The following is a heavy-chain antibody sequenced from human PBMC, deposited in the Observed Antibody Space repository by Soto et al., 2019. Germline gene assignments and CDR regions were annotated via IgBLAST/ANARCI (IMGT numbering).Heavy chain of an antibody. CDR1: GYIFTNYW. CDR3: ARLEQPSGNYDSYGYPAY. V-gene: IGHV5-10-1*01. Sequence: PGESLKISCKGSGYIFTNYWISWVRQMPGEGLEWMGTIDPSDSYTNYSPSFQGHVTISADESISTAYLQWSSLKASDTAIYYCARLEQPSGNYDSYGYPAYWGQGTLVTVSS. J-gene: IGHJ4*02. CDR2: IDPSDSYT. D-gene: IGHD3-22*01.